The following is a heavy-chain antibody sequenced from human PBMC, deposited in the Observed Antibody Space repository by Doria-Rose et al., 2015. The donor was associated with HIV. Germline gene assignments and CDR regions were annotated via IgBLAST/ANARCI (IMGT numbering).Heavy chain of an antibody. V-gene: IGHV3-48*01. J-gene: IGHJ4*03. Sequence: LVESGGGLVQPGGSLKLSCAASGFTFSDYGMHWVRQAPEKGLEWVAYISSGSSTIYYVDTVKGRCTIPRDNAKNTPFLQMTRLRSEDTAMYYCTRLWERPYWGQGTLVTVS. CDR1: GFTFSDYG. CDR2: ISSGSSTI. D-gene: IGHD1-26*01. CDR3: TRLWERPY.